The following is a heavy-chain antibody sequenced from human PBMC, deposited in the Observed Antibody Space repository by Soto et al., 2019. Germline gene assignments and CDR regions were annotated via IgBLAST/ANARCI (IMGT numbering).Heavy chain of an antibody. CDR2: IKQDGSEK. Sequence: EVQLVESGGGLVQPGGSLRLSCAASGFTFSSYWMSWVRQAPGKGLEWVANIKQDGSEKYYEDSVKGRFTISRDNAKNSLYLQMNSLRAEDTAVYYCARDHIVGATNFDYWGQGTLVTVSS. CDR1: GFTFSSYW. J-gene: IGHJ4*02. CDR3: ARDHIVGATNFDY. D-gene: IGHD1-26*01. V-gene: IGHV3-7*01.